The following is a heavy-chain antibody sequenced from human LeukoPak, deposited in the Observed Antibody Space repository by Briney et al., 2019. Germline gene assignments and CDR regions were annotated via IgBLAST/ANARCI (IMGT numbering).Heavy chain of an antibody. V-gene: IGHV1-69*06. Sequence: GASVKVSCKASGGTFSSYAISWVRQAPGQGLEWMGGIIPIFGTADYAQKFQGRVTITADKSTSTAYMELSSLRSEDTAMYYCARPRGYNDYWGQGTLVTVSS. CDR3: ARPRGYNDY. CDR2: IIPIFGTA. CDR1: GGTFSSYA. J-gene: IGHJ4*02. D-gene: IGHD5-18*01.